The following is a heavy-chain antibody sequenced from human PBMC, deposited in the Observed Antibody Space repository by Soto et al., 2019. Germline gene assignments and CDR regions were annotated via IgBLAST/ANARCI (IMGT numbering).Heavy chain of an antibody. CDR3: ARDYGSRYYDSSGYYSWGPKEYFQH. V-gene: IGHV1-46*01. D-gene: IGHD3-22*01. CDR2: INPSGGST. Sequence: GASVKVSCKASGYTFTSYYMHWVRQAPGQGLEWMGIINPSGGSTSYAQKFQGRVTMTRDTSTSTVYMELSSLRSEDTAVYYCARDYGSRYYDSSGYYSWGPKEYFQHWGQGTLVTVSS. CDR1: GYTFTSYY. J-gene: IGHJ1*01.